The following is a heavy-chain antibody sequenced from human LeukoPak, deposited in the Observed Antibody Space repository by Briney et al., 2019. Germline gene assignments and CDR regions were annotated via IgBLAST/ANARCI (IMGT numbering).Heavy chain of an antibody. D-gene: IGHD2-2*02. V-gene: IGHV3-15*01. CDR2: IKSKSDGETT. J-gene: IGHJ5*02. CDR1: GFTFSNAW. Sequence: PGGSLRLSCAASGFTFSNAWMSWVRQAPGKGLEWVGRIKSKSDGETTNYAAPVKGRFTISRDDSKNTLYLQMSSLKTEDTAVYYCTNYTAWGQGTLVTVSS. CDR3: TNYTA.